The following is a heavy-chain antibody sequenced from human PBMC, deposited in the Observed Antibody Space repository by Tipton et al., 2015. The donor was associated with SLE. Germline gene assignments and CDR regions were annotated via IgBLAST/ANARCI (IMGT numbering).Heavy chain of an antibody. Sequence: TLSLTCTVSGASVSSHYWSWIRQSPGKGLEWIGYVSYSGRSLYDPSLRSRVTMSLDTSKNQLSLKLTSVTAADTAVYYCARGSVVADDFWGQGTLVTVSS. CDR2: VSYSGRS. V-gene: IGHV4-59*02. D-gene: IGHD2-15*01. J-gene: IGHJ4*02. CDR3: ARGSVVADDF. CDR1: GASVSSHY.